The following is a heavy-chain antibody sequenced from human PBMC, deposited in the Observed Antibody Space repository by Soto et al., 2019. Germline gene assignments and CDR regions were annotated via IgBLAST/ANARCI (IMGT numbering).Heavy chain of an antibody. CDR2: ISSSSSYI. CDR3: ARDSFVGDDSSSSRTFDY. Sequence: GGSLRLSCAASGFTFSSYSMNWVRQAPGKGLEWVSSISSSSSYIYYADSVKRRFTIYRANTKNSLYLQMHSLRAEDTAVYYCARDSFVGDDSSSSRTFDYWGQGTLVTVGS. CDR1: GFTFSSYS. J-gene: IGHJ4*02. D-gene: IGHD6-6*01. V-gene: IGHV3-21*01.